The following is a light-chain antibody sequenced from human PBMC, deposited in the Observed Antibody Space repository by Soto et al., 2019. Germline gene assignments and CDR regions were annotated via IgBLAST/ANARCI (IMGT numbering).Light chain of an antibody. Sequence: EIVLTQSPGTLSLSPGERATLSCRASQSVNSNYFAWYQHKPGQAPRLLIYGASSRATGIPDRFSGSGSGTDFTLTISRLEPEDFALYYCQQYGTSLYTFGQGTKLEIK. J-gene: IGKJ2*01. CDR3: QQYGTSLYT. CDR2: GAS. CDR1: QSVNSNY. V-gene: IGKV3-20*01.